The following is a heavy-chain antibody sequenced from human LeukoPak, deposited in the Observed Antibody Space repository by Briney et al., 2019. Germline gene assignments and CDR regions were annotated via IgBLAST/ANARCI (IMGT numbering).Heavy chain of an antibody. CDR1: GFTYSNYA. CDR3: ARDYKWGQALDY. J-gene: IGHJ4*02. Sequence: GGSLRLSCVASGFTYSNYAMHWVRQAPGKGLEWVAATSYDENNKYYADSVKGRFTISRDNSKNILYLQMDSLRAEDTAVYYCARDYKWGQALDYWGQGTLVTVSS. CDR2: TSYDENNK. D-gene: IGHD1-1*01. V-gene: IGHV3-30-3*01.